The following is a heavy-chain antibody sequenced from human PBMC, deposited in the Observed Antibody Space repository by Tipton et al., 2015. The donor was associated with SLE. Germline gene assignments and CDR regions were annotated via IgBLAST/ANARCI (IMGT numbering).Heavy chain of an antibody. V-gene: IGHV1-69*05. CDR1: GGTFSTYS. D-gene: IGHD1-1*01. CDR3: GYNFNYYYMDV. J-gene: IGHJ6*03. CDR2: IIPVFHRG. Sequence: QSGPEVKKPGSSVKVSCKASGGTFSTYSISWVRQAPGQGLEWMGGIIPVFHRGKYAQKFQGRVTITTDESTSTVYMEVSSLRSEDTAVYYCGYNFNYYYMDVWGKGTTVTVSS.